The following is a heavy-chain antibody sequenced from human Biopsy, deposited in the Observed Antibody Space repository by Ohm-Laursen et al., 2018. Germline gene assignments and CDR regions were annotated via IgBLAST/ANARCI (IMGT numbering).Heavy chain of an antibody. J-gene: IGHJ3*02. D-gene: IGHD3-22*01. Sequence: GTLSLTCTVSGGSFSGYYWSWIRQPPGKGLEWIGYISGSSNTNYNPSLKSRVTLSTDTSVTQFSLRLNSVTAADTAVYYCGRREVVITHDAFDTWGQGTMVTVSS. CDR3: GRREVVITHDAFDT. CDR2: ISGSSNT. V-gene: IGHV4-59*08. CDR1: GGSFSGYY.